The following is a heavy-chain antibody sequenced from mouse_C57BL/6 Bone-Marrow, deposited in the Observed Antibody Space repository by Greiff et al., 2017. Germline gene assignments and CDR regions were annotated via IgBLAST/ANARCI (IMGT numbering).Heavy chain of an antibody. CDR3: ARREAQATGAWLAY. V-gene: IGHV1-22*01. J-gene: IGHJ3*01. CDR2: INPNNGGT. Sequence: VQLQQSGPELVKPGASVKMSCKASGYTFTDYNMHWVKQSHGQSLEWIGYINPNNGGTSYNQKFKGKATLTVNKSSSTAYMELRSLTSEDSAVYYFARREAQATGAWLAYWGQGTLVTVSA. D-gene: IGHD3-2*02. CDR1: GYTFTDYN.